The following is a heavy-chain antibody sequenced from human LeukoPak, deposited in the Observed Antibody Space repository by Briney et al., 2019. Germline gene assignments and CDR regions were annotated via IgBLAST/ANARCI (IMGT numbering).Heavy chain of an antibody. V-gene: IGHV3-7*03. Sequence: GGSLRLSCVASGFTFSDYWMSWVRQAPGKGLEWVAKIKEDGSEKGYADSVRGRFTISRDNAKNSLYLQMNSLRAEDTALYYCARRDIAAAGTVYYYYMDVWGKGTTVTVSS. CDR1: GFTFSDYW. CDR2: IKEDGSEK. J-gene: IGHJ6*03. CDR3: ARRDIAAAGTVYYYYMDV. D-gene: IGHD6-13*01.